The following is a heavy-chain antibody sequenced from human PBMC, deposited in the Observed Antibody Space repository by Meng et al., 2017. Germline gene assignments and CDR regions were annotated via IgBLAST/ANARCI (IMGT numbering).Heavy chain of an antibody. CDR1: GYTFTGYY. CDR3: ARDPSRRGVYGSGRPTGPADY. J-gene: IGHJ4*02. CDR2: INPNNGGT. Sequence: ASVKVSCKASGYTFTGYYMHWVRQAPGQGLEWMGRINPNNGGTNYAQKFQGRVTMTRDTSISTAYMELSRLRSDDTAVYYCARDPSRRGVYGSGRPTGPADYWGQGTLVTVSS. V-gene: IGHV1-2*06. D-gene: IGHD3-10*01.